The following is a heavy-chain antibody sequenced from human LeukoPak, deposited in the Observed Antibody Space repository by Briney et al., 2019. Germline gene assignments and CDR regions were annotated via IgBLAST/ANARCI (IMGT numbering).Heavy chain of an antibody. CDR3: ARHHQQLVTGYDY. V-gene: IGHV4-4*09. CDR1: GGSINFYY. Sequence: SETLSLTCTVSGGSINFYYWSWIRQPPGKRLEWIAYIFTSGSTSYNPSLKSRVTIPVDMSKNQFSLKLSSVTAADTAVYYCARHHQQLVTGYDYWGQGTLVTVSS. CDR2: IFTSGST. J-gene: IGHJ4*02. D-gene: IGHD6-13*01.